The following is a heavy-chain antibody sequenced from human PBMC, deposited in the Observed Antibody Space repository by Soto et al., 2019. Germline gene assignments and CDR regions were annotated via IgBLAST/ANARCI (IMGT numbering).Heavy chain of an antibody. V-gene: IGHV3-33*01. Sequence: QVQLVESGGGVVQPGRSLRLSCAASGFTFSSYGMHWVRQAPGKGLEWVAVIWYDGSNKYYADSVKGRFTISRDNSKNTLYLQMNSRRAEVTAVYYCARGHFDWLPPDAFDIWGQGTMVTVSS. D-gene: IGHD3-9*01. CDR1: GFTFSSYG. J-gene: IGHJ3*02. CDR3: ARGHFDWLPPDAFDI. CDR2: IWYDGSNK.